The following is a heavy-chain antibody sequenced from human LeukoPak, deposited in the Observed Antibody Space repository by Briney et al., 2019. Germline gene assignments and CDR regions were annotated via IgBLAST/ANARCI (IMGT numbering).Heavy chain of an antibody. CDR3: ARDFRYCSGGGCINWFDP. D-gene: IGHD2-15*01. CDR1: GGATSSDT. J-gene: IGHJ5*02. V-gene: IGHV4-4*07. Sequence: SETLSLTCTISGGATSSDTWTWIRQPAGKVLEWIDRIHSSGSTKYNPSLQSRISISVDKSKNQFSLRLTSLTAADTAVYYCARDFRYCSGGGCINWFDPWGQGTLVTVSS. CDR2: IHSSGST.